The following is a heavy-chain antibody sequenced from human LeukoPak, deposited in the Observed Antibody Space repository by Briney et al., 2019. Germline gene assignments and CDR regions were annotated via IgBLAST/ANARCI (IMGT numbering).Heavy chain of an antibody. J-gene: IGHJ4*02. V-gene: IGHV3-23*01. Sequence: PGASLRLSCAASGFTFSSYAMSWVRHAPGEGLEWVSAISGSGGSTYYTDSVKGRFTISRDNSKNTLYLQMNSLRAEDTAVYYCAKGTSDYVPPDYWGQGTLVTVSS. CDR2: ISGSGGST. D-gene: IGHD4-17*01. CDR3: AKGTSDYVPPDY. CDR1: GFTFSSYA.